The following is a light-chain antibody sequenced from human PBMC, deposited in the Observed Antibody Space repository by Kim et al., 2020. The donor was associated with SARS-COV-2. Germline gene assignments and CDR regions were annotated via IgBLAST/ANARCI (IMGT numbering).Light chain of an antibody. J-gene: IGLJ3*02. CDR1: TTDIGAYNY. V-gene: IGLV2-14*03. CDR3: SSYSTTSLGV. Sequence: GQSITISCTGTTTDIGAYNYVSWYQQYPGKAPKLIIYDVSHRPSGVSDRFSGSKSVNTASLTISGLQPEDEADYYCSSYSTTSLGVFGGGTQLTVL. CDR2: DVS.